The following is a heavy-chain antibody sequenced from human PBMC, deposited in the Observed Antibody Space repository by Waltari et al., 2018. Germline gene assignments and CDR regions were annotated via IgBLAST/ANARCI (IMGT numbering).Heavy chain of an antibody. V-gene: IGHV1-69*13. Sequence: QVQLVQSGAEVKKPGASVKVSCKASGGTFSSYAISWVRQAPGQGLEWMGGIISIFGTANYAQKFQVRVTITADESTSTAYMELSSLRSEDTAVYYCAAGYSSSSGWFDPWGQGTLVTVSS. CDR1: GGTFSSYA. CDR3: AAGYSSSSGWFDP. CDR2: IISIFGTA. J-gene: IGHJ5*02. D-gene: IGHD6-6*01.